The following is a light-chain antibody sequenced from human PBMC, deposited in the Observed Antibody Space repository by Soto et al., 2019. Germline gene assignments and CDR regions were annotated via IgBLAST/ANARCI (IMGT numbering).Light chain of an antibody. CDR2: AAS. J-gene: IGKJ1*01. CDR1: QSITTY. Sequence: DIQMTQSPSSLSASVGDRVTVTCRASQSITTYFNWYQQKPGKAPKLLIYAASSLQSGIPSRFSGSGYGTAFTLSISSRQPEDFATYLCHEGYGTPWTFGQGTKVEIK. V-gene: IGKV1-39*01. CDR3: HEGYGTPWT.